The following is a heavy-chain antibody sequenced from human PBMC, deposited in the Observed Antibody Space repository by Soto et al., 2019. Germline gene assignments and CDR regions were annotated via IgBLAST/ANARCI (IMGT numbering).Heavy chain of an antibody. J-gene: IGHJ6*02. CDR1: GCSFTSYW. V-gene: IGHV5-10-1*01. CDR3: AILRFLEWLSIDYYGMDV. CDR2: IDPSDSYT. D-gene: IGHD3-3*01. Sequence: GESLKISCKGSGCSFTSYWISWVRQMPGKGLEWMGRIDPSDSYTNYSPSFQGHVTISADKSISTAYLQWSSLKASDTAMYYCAILRFLEWLSIDYYGMDVWGQGTTVTVSS.